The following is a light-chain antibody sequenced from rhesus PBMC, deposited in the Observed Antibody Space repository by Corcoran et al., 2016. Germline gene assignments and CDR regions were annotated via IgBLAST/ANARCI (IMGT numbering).Light chain of an antibody. CDR2: KAS. CDR3: PQYNSAPLT. V-gene: IGKV1-21*01. CDR1: PGTSSW. Sequence: DIQMTQSPSSLSASVGDRVTIICRASPGTSSWLAWYLQKPGKATKLLICKASSLQSGVPSRFSGGGSGTDFTLTISSLQPEDFATYDCPQYNSAPLTFGGRTKVKIK. J-gene: IGKJ4*01.